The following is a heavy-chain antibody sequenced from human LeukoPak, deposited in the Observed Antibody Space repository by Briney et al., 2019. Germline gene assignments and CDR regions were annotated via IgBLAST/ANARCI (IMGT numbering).Heavy chain of an antibody. CDR3: ARNRVAGHAFDI. J-gene: IGHJ3*02. D-gene: IGHD3-10*01. Sequence: PGGSLRLSCAASGFTFNTYPMHWVRQAPGEGLEWVAVISYHEINKYYADSVKGRFSTSRDNSQNTLYLQMDSLRLEDTAVYYCARNRVAGHAFDIWGQGTMVTVSS. V-gene: IGHV3-30-3*01. CDR1: GFTFNTYP. CDR2: ISYHEINK.